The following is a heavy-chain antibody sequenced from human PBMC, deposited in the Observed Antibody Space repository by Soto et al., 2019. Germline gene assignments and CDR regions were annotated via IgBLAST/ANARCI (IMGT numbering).Heavy chain of an antibody. CDR3: ASHPLNWSDDDS. J-gene: IGHJ4*02. CDR1: GGSITSSEYY. D-gene: IGHD1-1*01. Sequence: SETLSLTCTVSGGSITSSEYYWAWIRQPPGKGLQFVGTIYYSGSSYSNPSLKSRLSMSVDTSKNQFSLTMKSVTAADTGVYYCASHPLNWSDDDSWGQGVLVTFSS. V-gene: IGHV4-39*01. CDR2: IYYSGSS.